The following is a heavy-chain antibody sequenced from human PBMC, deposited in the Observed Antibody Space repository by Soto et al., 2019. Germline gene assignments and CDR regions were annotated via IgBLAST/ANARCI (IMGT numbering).Heavy chain of an antibody. CDR2: ISSRSSVI. D-gene: IGHD2-2*02. CDR3: LRGGRGYTRDDVLDG. J-gene: IGHJ3*01. Sequence: EVQLVESGGGLVKPGGSLRLSCVDSGFTFSSYSMNWVRQAPGKGLEWVASISSRSSVIWYADSLKGRFTISRDNAKNSRYLQMNNLRAEDTAVYYCLRGGRGYTRDDVLDGWGQGTMVNVSS. V-gene: IGHV3-21*06. CDR1: GFTFSSYS.